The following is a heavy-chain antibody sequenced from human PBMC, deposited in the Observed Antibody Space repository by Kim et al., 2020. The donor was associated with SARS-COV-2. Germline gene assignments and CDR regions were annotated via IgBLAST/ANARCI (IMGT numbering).Heavy chain of an antibody. J-gene: IGHJ4*02. CDR1: GFTFSDYY. CDR3: ATHTMVRGVIPTEIDY. Sequence: GGSLRLSCAASGFTFSDYYMSWIRQAPGKVLEWVSYISSSSSYTNYADSVKGRFTISRDNAKNSLYLQMNSLRAEDTAVYYCATHTMVRGVIPTEIDYWGQGTLVTVSS. D-gene: IGHD3-10*01. V-gene: IGHV3-11*06. CDR2: ISSSSSYT.